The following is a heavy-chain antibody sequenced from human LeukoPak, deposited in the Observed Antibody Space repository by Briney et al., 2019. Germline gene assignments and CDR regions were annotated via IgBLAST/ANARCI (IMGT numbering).Heavy chain of an antibody. D-gene: IGHD6-19*01. J-gene: IGHJ4*02. CDR2: IIPIFGTA. V-gene: IGHV1-69*05. CDR1: GGTFSSYA. CDR3: ARSAAVAEFSWYFDY. Sequence: GASVKVSCKASGGTFSSYAISWVRQAPGQGLEWMGRIIPIFGTANYAQKFQGRVTITTDEPTSTAYMELSSLRSEDTAVYYCARSAAVAEFSWYFDYWGQGTLVTVSS.